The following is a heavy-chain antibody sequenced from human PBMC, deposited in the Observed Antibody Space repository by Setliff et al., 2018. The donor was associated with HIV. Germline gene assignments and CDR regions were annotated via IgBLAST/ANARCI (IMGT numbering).Heavy chain of an antibody. Sequence: PEETLSLTCTVSGGSISSGSYYWGWIRQPPGKGLEWIGTIYYSGSAYYNPSLQSRVTISVDTSKDQFSLKLTSLTAADTAVYYCARHDNYDSSGYYNLYYFDYWGQGTLVTVSS. CDR3: ARHDNYDSSGYYNLYYFDY. J-gene: IGHJ4*02. D-gene: IGHD3-22*01. V-gene: IGHV4-39*01. CDR2: IYYSGSA. CDR1: GGSISSGSYY.